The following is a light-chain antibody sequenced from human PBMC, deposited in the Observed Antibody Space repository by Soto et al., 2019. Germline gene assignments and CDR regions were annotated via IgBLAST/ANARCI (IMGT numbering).Light chain of an antibody. V-gene: IGLV2-23*02. J-gene: IGLJ1*01. CDR1: HSESGGYKL. CDR3: CSYAGSSFFYV. CDR2: EVS. Sequence: SVLTPPAPLSWVPWQAITLSFPGTHSESGGYKLVSWYQQHPGKAPKLMIYEVSKRPSGVSNRFSGSKSGNTASLTISGLQAEDEADYYCCSYAGSSFFYVFGTGTKVTVL.